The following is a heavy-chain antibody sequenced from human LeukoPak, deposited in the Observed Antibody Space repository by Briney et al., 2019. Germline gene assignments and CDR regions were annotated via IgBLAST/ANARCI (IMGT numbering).Heavy chain of an antibody. CDR3: ARGGRWLQSAQFDY. CDR1: GGSISSYY. J-gene: IGHJ4*02. D-gene: IGHD5-24*01. CDR2: IYYSGGT. Sequence: SETLSFTCTVSGGSISSYYWSWIRQPPGKGLEWIGYIYYSGGTNYNPSLKSRVTISVDTSKNQFSLKLSSVTAADTAVYYCARGGRWLQSAQFDYWGQGTLVTVSS. V-gene: IGHV4-59*01.